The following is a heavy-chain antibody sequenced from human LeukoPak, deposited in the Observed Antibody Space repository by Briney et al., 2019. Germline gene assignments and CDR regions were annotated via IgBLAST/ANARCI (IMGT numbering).Heavy chain of an antibody. CDR2: ITSSGTNI. CDR3: ARDLDYFDY. CDR1: GFAFSTFT. Sequence: GGSLGLSCAASGFAFSTFTMNWVRQAPGKGLEWVSSITSSGTNIYYTDSLKGRFTISRDNAKNSLHLQLNSLRAEDTAVYYCARDLDYFDYWGQGTLVTVSS. J-gene: IGHJ4*02. V-gene: IGHV3-21*01.